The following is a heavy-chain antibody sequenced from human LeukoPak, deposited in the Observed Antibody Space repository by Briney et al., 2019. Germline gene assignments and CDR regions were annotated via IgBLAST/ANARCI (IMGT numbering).Heavy chain of an antibody. J-gene: IGHJ5*02. CDR3: ARALIVVARNNWFDP. CDR2: IYYSGST. D-gene: IGHD3-22*01. Sequence: SETLSLTCTVSGGSISSSSYYWGWIRQPPGKGLEWIGRIYYSGSTYYNPSLKSRVNIAVDRSKNQFSLKLSSVTDADTAVYYCARALIVVARNNWFDPWGQGTLVTVSS. V-gene: IGHV4-39*07. CDR1: GGSISSSSYY.